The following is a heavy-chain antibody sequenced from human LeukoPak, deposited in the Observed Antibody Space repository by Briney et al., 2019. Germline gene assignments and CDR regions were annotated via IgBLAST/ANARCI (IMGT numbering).Heavy chain of an antibody. D-gene: IGHD4-17*01. V-gene: IGHV4-59*01. J-gene: IGHJ4*02. Sequence: SETLSLTCTVPGGSISSYYWSWIRQPPGMGLEWIGYIYYSGSTNNNPSLKSRVTISVDTSKNQFSLKLSSVTAADTAVYYCARVYGDIDYWGQGTLSPSPQ. CDR2: IYYSGST. CDR1: GGSISSYY. CDR3: ARVYGDIDY.